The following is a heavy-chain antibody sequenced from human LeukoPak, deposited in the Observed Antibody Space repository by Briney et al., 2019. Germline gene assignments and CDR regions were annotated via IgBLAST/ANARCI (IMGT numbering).Heavy chain of an antibody. V-gene: IGHV4-34*01. Sequence: SETLSLTCAVYGGSFSGYYWSWIRQPPGKGLEWIGEINHSGSTNYNPSLKSRVTISVDTSKNQFSLKLSSVTAEDTAVYYCARDLGVVITLGSDAFDIWGQGTMVTVSS. D-gene: IGHD3-22*01. CDR2: INHSGST. CDR1: GGSFSGYY. J-gene: IGHJ3*02. CDR3: ARDLGVVITLGSDAFDI.